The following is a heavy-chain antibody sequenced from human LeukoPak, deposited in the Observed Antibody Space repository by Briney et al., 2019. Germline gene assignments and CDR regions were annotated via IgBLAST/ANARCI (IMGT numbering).Heavy chain of an antibody. J-gene: IGHJ4*02. Sequence: GGSLRLSXAASGFTFSSYEMNWVRQAPGKGLEWVSYISSSGITIYYADSVKGRFTISRDNAKNSLYLQMNSLRAEDTAVYYCARDFRGGSYVVGYWGQGTLVTVSS. CDR2: ISSSGITI. CDR3: ARDFRGGSYVVGY. D-gene: IGHD1-26*01. CDR1: GFTFSSYE. V-gene: IGHV3-48*03.